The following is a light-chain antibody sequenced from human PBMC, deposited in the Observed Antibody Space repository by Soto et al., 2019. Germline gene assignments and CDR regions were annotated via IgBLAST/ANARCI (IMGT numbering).Light chain of an antibody. J-gene: IGKJ1*01. CDR3: RVAAHWRRK. CDR1: QSLVYSDGNTY. V-gene: IGKV2-30*01. Sequence: EVEMPRNPHAFTVTCSQQDSIYCRSSQSLVYSDGNTYLNWFQQRPGQSPRRLIYKVSNRDSGVPDRFSGSGSGPDMTLKFSRVKAEEVRVHSSRVAAHWRRKLAQGTKVDI. CDR2: KVS.